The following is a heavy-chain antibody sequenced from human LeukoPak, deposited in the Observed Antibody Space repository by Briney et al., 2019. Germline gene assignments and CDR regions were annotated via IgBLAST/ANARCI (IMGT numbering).Heavy chain of an antibody. CDR3: ARGEHFDY. Sequence: GGSLRLSCAASGFTFSSYGMHWVRQAPGKGLEWVAVIWHDGSNKYYVDSVKGRFTISRDNSKNTLYLQMNSLRAEDSSVYYCARGEHFDYWGQGTLVTVSS. J-gene: IGHJ4*02. CDR1: GFTFSSYG. D-gene: IGHD1-26*01. CDR2: IWHDGSNK. V-gene: IGHV3-33*01.